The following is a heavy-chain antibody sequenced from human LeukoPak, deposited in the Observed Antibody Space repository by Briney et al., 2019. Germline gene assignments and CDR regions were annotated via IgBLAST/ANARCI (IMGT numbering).Heavy chain of an antibody. CDR3: ARDQSQASGKDWFDP. J-gene: IGHJ5*02. Sequence: PSETLSLTCTVSGGSISSYYWSWIRQPPGKGLEWIGYIYYSGSTNYNPSLKSRVTISVDTSKSQFSLKLSSVTAADTAVYYCARDQSQASGKDWFDPWGQGTLVTVSS. V-gene: IGHV4-59*01. CDR2: IYYSGST. CDR1: GGSISSYY.